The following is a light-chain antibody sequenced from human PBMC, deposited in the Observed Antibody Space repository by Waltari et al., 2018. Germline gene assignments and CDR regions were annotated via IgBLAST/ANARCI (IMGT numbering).Light chain of an antibody. CDR2: AAS. CDR3: QQYYSTPLT. J-gene: IGKJ4*01. Sequence: DIQMTQSPSSLSASVGDRVTITCRASQGISNSLAWYHQKPGEAPKLLLYAASRFDSGVPSRFSGSGSGTDYTLTISSLQPEDFTTYYCQQYYSTPLTFGGGTKVEIK. V-gene: IGKV1-NL1*01. CDR1: QGISNS.